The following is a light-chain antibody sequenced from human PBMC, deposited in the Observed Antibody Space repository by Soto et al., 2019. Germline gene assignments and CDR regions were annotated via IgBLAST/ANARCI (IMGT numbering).Light chain of an antibody. V-gene: IGKV1-5*03. Sequence: DIQMTQSPSTLSGSVGDRFTITCRASQGISSSLAWYQQEPGKAPKLLIYKASTLKSGVPSRFSGSGSGTEFTLTISSLQPDDFATYYCQHYNSYSEAFGQGTKVDIK. CDR1: QGISSS. J-gene: IGKJ1*01. CDR3: QHYNSYSEA. CDR2: KAS.